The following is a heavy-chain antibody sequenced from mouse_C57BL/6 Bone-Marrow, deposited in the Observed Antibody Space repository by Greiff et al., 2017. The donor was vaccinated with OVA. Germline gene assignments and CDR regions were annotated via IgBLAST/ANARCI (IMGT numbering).Heavy chain of an antibody. Sequence: VQLQQPGAELVKPGASVKMSCKASGYTFTSYWITWVKQRPGQGLEWIGDIYPGSGSTNYNEKFKSKATLTVDTSSSTAYMQLSSLTSEDSAVYDCARTYYSNYPYWYCDVWGTGTTVTVSS. V-gene: IGHV1-55*01. D-gene: IGHD2-5*01. CDR1: GYTFTSYW. CDR3: ARTYYSNYPYWYCDV. CDR2: IYPGSGST. J-gene: IGHJ1*03.